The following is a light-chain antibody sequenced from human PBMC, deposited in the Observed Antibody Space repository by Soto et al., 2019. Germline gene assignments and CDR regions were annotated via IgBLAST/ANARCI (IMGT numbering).Light chain of an antibody. Sequence: DIQMTXSPXSVSAXXGDRVSITCRASQGISNWLAWYQQKPGRAPKLLIYTGSSLQSGVPSRFSGTGSGTDFTLTISSLQPEDVATYYCQQANSFPLTFGGGTKVEIK. V-gene: IGKV1-12*01. J-gene: IGKJ4*01. CDR1: QGISNW. CDR3: QQANSFPLT. CDR2: TGS.